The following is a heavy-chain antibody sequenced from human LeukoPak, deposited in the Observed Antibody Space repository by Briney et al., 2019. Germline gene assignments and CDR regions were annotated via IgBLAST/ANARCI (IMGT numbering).Heavy chain of an antibody. CDR1: GYTFTNYG. Sequence: ASVKVSCKASGYTFTNYGINWVRQAPGQGLEWMGQINPYSGNTIYAQRLQGRVTLTTDTSTSTSYMELRSLTSADTAIYYCARVTGSSISSRSLLYWGQGTLVTVSS. CDR2: INPYSGNT. D-gene: IGHD6-13*01. J-gene: IGHJ4*02. V-gene: IGHV1-18*01. CDR3: ARVTGSSISSRSLLY.